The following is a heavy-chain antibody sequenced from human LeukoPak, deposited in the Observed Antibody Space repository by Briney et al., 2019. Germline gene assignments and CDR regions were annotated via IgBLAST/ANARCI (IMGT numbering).Heavy chain of an antibody. Sequence: GGSLTLSCAASGFTFSSYAMSWVRQAPGKGLEWVSAISGSGGNTYYADSMKGRFTISRDNSKNTLYLQMNSLRAEDTAVYYCAKEDSYCSSSSCYSFDSWGQGTLVTVSS. CDR2: ISGSGGNT. CDR1: GFTFSSYA. D-gene: IGHD2-2*02. J-gene: IGHJ4*02. CDR3: AKEDSYCSSSSCYSFDS. V-gene: IGHV3-23*01.